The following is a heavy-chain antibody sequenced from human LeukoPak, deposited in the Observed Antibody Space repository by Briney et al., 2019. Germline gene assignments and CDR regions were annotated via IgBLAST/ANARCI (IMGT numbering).Heavy chain of an antibody. J-gene: IGHJ4*02. CDR2: THTSGST. D-gene: IGHD1/OR15-1a*01. V-gene: IGHV4-4*07. Sequence: SETLSLSCTVSGGSISSYYWSWIRQPAGKGLEWIGRTHTSGSTNHNPSLKSRVTISVDKSKNQFSLKLSSVTAADTAVYYCARGSGDNWNIFDYWGQGTLVTVSS. CDR3: ARGSGDNWNIFDY. CDR1: GGSISSYY.